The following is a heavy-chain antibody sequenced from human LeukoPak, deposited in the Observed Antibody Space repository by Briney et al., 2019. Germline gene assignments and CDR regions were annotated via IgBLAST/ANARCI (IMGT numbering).Heavy chain of an antibody. J-gene: IGHJ6*04. CDR1: GGTFSSYA. Sequence: SVEVSCKASGGTFSSYAISWVRQAPGQGLEWMGGIIPIFGTANYAQKFQGRVTITADESTSTAYMELSSLRSEDTAVYYCARASRYYDILTGYYRSYYYYGMDVWGKGTTVTVSS. V-gene: IGHV1-69*01. CDR3: ARASRYYDILTGYYRSYYYYGMDV. CDR2: IIPIFGTA. D-gene: IGHD3-9*01.